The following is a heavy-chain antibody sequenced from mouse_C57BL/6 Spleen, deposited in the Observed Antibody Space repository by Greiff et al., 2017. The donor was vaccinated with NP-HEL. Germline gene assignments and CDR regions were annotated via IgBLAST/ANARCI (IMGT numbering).Heavy chain of an antibody. CDR3: ARPLIYYDYDGYYAMDY. D-gene: IGHD2-4*01. CDR1: GFTFSSYT. Sequence: EVQLVESGGGLVKPGGSLKLSCAASGFTFSSYTMSWVRQTPEKRLEWVATISGGGGNTYYPDSVKGRFTISRDNAKNTLYLQTSSLRSEDTALYYCARPLIYYDYDGYYAMDYWGQGTSVTVSS. CDR2: ISGGGGNT. V-gene: IGHV5-9*01. J-gene: IGHJ4*01.